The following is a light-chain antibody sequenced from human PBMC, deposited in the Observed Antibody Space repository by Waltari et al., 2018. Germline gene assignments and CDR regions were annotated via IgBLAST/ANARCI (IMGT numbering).Light chain of an antibody. J-gene: IGLJ2*01. V-gene: IGLV1-40*01. CDR3: QSYDSGLNGLF. Sequence: QSVLTQPPSVSGAPGQRVTISCTGSSSNIESPYNVHWYQQVPGRAPKLLIYDDSHRPSGVPDRFSGSKSGTSASLAITGLQAEDEAEYFCQSYDSGLNGLFFGGGTKVTVL. CDR2: DDS. CDR1: SSNIESPYN.